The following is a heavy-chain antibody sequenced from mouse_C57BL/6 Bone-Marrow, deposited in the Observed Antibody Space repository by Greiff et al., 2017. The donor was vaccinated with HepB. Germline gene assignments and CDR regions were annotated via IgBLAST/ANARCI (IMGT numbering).Heavy chain of an antibody. CDR1: GYTFTSYW. Sequence: QVQLQQPGAELVKPGASVKLSCKASGYTFTSYWMHWVKQRPGQGLEWIGMIHPNSGSTNYNEKCKSKATLTVDKSSSTAYMQLSSLTSEDSAVFYCARSYSNYVFAYWGQGTLVTVSA. V-gene: IGHV1-64*01. CDR3: ARSYSNYVFAY. CDR2: IHPNSGST. D-gene: IGHD2-5*01. J-gene: IGHJ3*01.